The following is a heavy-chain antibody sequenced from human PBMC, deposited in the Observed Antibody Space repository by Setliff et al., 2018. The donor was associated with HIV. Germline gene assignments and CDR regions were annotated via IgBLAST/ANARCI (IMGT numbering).Heavy chain of an antibody. CDR3: ARDVSPIVVVTAPDY. CDR1: GFIFRSHA. D-gene: IGHD2-21*02. Sequence: PGGSLRLSCAASGFIFRSHAMYWVRQAPGKGLEYVSAINGNGGSTYHADAVKGRFIISRDNSRSTLYLQMRSLRPDDTAVYYCARDVSPIVVVTAPDYWGQGTLVTVSS. J-gene: IGHJ4*02. CDR2: INGNGGST. V-gene: IGHV3-64*04.